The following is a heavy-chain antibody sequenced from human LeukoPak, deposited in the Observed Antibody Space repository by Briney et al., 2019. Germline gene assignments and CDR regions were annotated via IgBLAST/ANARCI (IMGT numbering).Heavy chain of an antibody. V-gene: IGHV4-34*01. CDR2: INHSGST. Sequence: SETLSLTCAVYGGSSSGYCWSWIRQPPGKGLEWIGEINHSGSTNYNPSLKSRVTISVDTSKNQFSLKLSSVTAADTAVYYCARVKDHYFDYWGQGTLVTVSS. J-gene: IGHJ4*02. CDR3: ARVKDHYFDY. CDR1: GGSSSGYC.